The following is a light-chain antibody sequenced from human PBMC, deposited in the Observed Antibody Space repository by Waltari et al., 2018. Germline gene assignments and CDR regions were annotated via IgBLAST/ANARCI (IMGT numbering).Light chain of an antibody. V-gene: IGKV1-39*01. CDR3: QQSYSTPWT. CDR1: QSIGGN. J-gene: IGKJ1*01. CDR2: AAS. Sequence: DIEMTQSPSSLSASVGARVTITCRASQSIGGNLNWYQQTPGRAPKVLIYAASSVQSGVPSRFSGRGSGTDFTLTISSLQPEDFATYYCQQSYSTPWTFGQGTKVEIK.